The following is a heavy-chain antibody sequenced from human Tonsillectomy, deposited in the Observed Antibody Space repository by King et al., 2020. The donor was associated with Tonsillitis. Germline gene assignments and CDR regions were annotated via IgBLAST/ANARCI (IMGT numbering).Heavy chain of an antibody. D-gene: IGHD3-16*02. V-gene: IGHV4-59*01. CDR1: GGSISSSY. CDR2: IYYSGST. CDR3: ARDWGSYDYVGGSYRSNAFDI. Sequence: QLQESGPGLVKPSETLSLTCTVSGGSISSSYWSWIRQPPGKGLEWMGYIYYSGSTNYNPSLKSRVTISVDTSKNQFSRKLSSVTAADTAVYYCARDWGSYDYVGGSYRSNAFDIWGQGTMVTVSS. J-gene: IGHJ3*02.